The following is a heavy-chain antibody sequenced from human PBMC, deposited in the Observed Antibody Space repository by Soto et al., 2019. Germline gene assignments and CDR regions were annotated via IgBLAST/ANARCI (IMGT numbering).Heavy chain of an antibody. V-gene: IGHV4-31*03. Sequence: SETLSLTCTVSGGSISSGGYYWSWIRQHPGKGLEWIGYIYYSGSTYYNPSLKSRVTISVDTSKNQFSLKLSSVTAADTAVYYCARAARIRGYSYGYDYWGQGTLVTVSS. CDR2: IYYSGST. CDR3: ARAARIRGYSYGYDY. J-gene: IGHJ4*02. CDR1: GGSISSGGYY. D-gene: IGHD5-18*01.